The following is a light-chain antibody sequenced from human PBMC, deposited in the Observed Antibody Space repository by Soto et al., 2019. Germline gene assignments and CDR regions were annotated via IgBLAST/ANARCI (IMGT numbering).Light chain of an antibody. CDR1: QTISSW. Sequence: DIQMTQSPSTLSGSVGDRVTITCRASQTISSWLAWYQQKPGKAPKLLIYKASTLKSGVPSRFSGSGSGTEFNLTISSLQPDDFATYYCQHYNSYSEAFGQVTKVELK. CDR3: QHYNSYSEA. CDR2: KAS. V-gene: IGKV1-5*03. J-gene: IGKJ1*01.